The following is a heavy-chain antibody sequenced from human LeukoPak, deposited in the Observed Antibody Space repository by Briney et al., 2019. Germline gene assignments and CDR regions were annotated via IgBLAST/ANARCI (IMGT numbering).Heavy chain of an antibody. D-gene: IGHD6-19*01. Sequence: SETLSLTCTVSGGSISSYYWRWIRQPPGKGLEWIGYIYYSGSTNYNPSLKSRVTISVDTSKNQFSLKLSSVTAADTAVYYCARARGEGSGPSYYYYGMDVWGQGTTVTVSS. V-gene: IGHV4-59*01. CDR3: ARARGEGSGPSYYYYGMDV. J-gene: IGHJ6*02. CDR2: IYYSGST. CDR1: GGSISSYY.